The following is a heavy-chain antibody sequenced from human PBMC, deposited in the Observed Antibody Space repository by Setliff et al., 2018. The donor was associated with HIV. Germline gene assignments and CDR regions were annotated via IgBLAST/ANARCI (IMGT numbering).Heavy chain of an antibody. V-gene: IGHV1-69*05. J-gene: IGHJ4*02. CDR1: GYTFTSYE. CDR2: IIPIFGTA. Sequence: SVKVSCKASGYTFTSYEINWVRQATGQGLEWMGGIIPIFGTANYAQKCQGRVTITTDESTSTAYMELSSLRSEDTAVYYCARGRKFGELSYDYWGQGTLVTAPQ. CDR3: ARGRKFGELSYDY. D-gene: IGHD3-10*01.